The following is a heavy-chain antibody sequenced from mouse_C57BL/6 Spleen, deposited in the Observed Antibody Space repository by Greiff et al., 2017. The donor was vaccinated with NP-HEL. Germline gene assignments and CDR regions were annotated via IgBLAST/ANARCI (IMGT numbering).Heavy chain of an antibody. D-gene: IGHD1-1*01. Sequence: LEESGPELVKPGASVKISCKASGYAFSSSWMNWVKQRPGKGLEWIGRIYPGDGDTNYNGKFKGKATLTADKSSSTAYMQLSSLTSEDSAVYFCARGITTVVAPFDYGGQGTTLTVSS. CDR1: GYAFSSSW. V-gene: IGHV1-82*01. J-gene: IGHJ2*01. CDR2: IYPGDGDT. CDR3: ARGITTVVAPFDY.